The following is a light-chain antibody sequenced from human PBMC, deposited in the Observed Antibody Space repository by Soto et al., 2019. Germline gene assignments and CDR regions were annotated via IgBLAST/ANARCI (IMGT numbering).Light chain of an antibody. CDR2: EGN. J-gene: IGLJ2*01. Sequence: QSVLTQPASVSGSPGESITISCTGTSSDVGTYNLVTWYQQHPGRVPKLILYEGNKRHSGVSSRFSASKSGNKASLTISGLQAEDEADYFCCSYAPSRTLLFGGGTKVTVL. CDR1: SSDVGTYNL. V-gene: IGLV2-23*01. CDR3: CSYAPSRTLL.